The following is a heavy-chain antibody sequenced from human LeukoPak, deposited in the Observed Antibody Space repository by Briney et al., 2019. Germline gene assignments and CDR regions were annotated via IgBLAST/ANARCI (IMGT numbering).Heavy chain of an antibody. CDR2: IYSGGST. Sequence: PGGSLRLSCAASGFTVSSNYMSWVRQAPGKGLERVSLIYSGGSTYYADSVKGRFTISRDNSKNTLYLQMNSLRAEDTAVYYCARGNPSCYSGCFDYWGQGTLVTVSS. CDR1: GFTVSSNY. V-gene: IGHV3-53*01. J-gene: IGHJ4*02. D-gene: IGHD2-15*01. CDR3: ARGNPSCYSGCFDY.